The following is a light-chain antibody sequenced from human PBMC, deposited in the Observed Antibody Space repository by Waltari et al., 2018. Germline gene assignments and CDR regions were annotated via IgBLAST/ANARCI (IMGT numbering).Light chain of an antibody. Sequence: QSALTQPPSASGSAGQSVTISCTGTQRDVGRSKYDSWYQQLPGEAPKLIIFDVNRRSSGIPDRFSGSKSGNTASLTVSGLQSEDEATYYCASYAGYNNLDVLFGGGTKLTVL. J-gene: IGLJ2*01. CDR3: ASYAGYNNLDVL. CDR2: DVN. V-gene: IGLV2-8*01. CDR1: QRDVGRSKY.